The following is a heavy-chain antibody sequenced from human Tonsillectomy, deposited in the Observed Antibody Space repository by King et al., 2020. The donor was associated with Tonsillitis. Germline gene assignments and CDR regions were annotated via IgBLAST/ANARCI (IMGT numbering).Heavy chain of an antibody. CDR2: VSYDGSNK. J-gene: IGHJ4*02. V-gene: IGHV3-30*01. D-gene: IGHD1-26*01. CDR1: GFTFSSYA. CDR3: ARATSGYSGSYSTDY. Sequence: VQLVESGGGVVQPGRSLRLSCAASGFTFSSYAMHWVRQAPGKGLEWVAVVSYDGSNKFYADSVQGRFTVSRDNSNNTLYLQMDSLRGEETAVYYCARATSGYSGSYSTDYWGQGTLVTVSS.